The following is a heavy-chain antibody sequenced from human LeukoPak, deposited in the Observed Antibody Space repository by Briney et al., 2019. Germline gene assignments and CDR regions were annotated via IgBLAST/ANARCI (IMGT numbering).Heavy chain of an antibody. Sequence: SETLSLTCAVYGGSFSGYYWSWIRQPPGKGLEWIGEINHSGSTNYNPSLKSRVTISVDTSKNQFSLKLSSVTAADTAVYYCARAGSSWYEFYYYYYYGTDVWGQGTTVTVSS. V-gene: IGHV4-34*01. CDR3: ARAGSSWYEFYYYYYYGTDV. CDR2: INHSGST. CDR1: GGSFSGYY. D-gene: IGHD6-13*01. J-gene: IGHJ6*02.